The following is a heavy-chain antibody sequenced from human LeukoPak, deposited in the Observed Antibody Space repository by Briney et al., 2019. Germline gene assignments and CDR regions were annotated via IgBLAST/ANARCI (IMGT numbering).Heavy chain of an antibody. CDR3: AREPNYQYYFHY. CDR1: GYTFTSYG. CDR2: ISAYDGNT. V-gene: IGHV1-18*01. J-gene: IGHJ4*02. Sequence: ASVKVSCKASGYTFTSYGISWVRQAPGQGLEWMGWISAYDGNTNYAQKLQGRVTMTTDTSTSTAYMELRSLRSDDTAVYYCAREPNYQYYFHYWGQGTLVTVSS. D-gene: IGHD1-7*01.